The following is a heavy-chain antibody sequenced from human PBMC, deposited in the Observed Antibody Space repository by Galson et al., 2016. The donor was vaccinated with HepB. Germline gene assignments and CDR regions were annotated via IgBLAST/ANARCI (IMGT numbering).Heavy chain of an antibody. J-gene: IGHJ4*02. CDR3: TRGNLGTYATMAFDY. CDR2: IYETGTA. Sequence: ETLSLTCDVSGGSISSNYWWGWVRQSPEKGFEWIGEIYETGTANYNPPFTRRATISVTKSKNQISLSLDSVTAADTATYYCTRGNLGTYATMAFDYWGQGSLVTVSS. V-gene: IGHV4-4*02. CDR1: GGSISSNYW. D-gene: IGHD1-7*01.